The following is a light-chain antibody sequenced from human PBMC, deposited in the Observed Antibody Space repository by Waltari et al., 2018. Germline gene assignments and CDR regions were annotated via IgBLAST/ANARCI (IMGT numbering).Light chain of an antibody. J-gene: IGLJ1*01. Sequence: QTVLTPPPSASGTPGQRHTLPCSGSSSNTGSNTVHWYRRLPGTAPQLLIYSTNQRPSGVPGRFSGSKSGTSASLANIGLQSEDEGDNYCAAWDDTLNGYYGFGSGTKVTVL. V-gene: IGLV1-44*01. CDR3: AAWDDTLNGYYG. CDR1: SSNTGSNT. CDR2: STN.